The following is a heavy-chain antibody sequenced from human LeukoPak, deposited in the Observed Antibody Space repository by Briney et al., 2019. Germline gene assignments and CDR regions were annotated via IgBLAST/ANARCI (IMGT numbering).Heavy chain of an antibody. CDR1: GASISSYY. Sequence: ASETLSLICTVSGASISSYYWSWIRQPPGKGLEWIGDIYYSGSIKYNPSLKSRVTMSVDTSKNQFSLKLSSVTAADMAIYYCARENPSGYYNRPIDYWGQGTLVTVSS. D-gene: IGHD3-22*01. CDR2: IYYSGSI. V-gene: IGHV4-59*01. CDR3: ARENPSGYYNRPIDY. J-gene: IGHJ4*02.